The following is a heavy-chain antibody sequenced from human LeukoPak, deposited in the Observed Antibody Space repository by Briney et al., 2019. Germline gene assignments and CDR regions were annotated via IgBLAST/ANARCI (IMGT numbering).Heavy chain of an antibody. CDR3: ARAYYYDGSALPDY. D-gene: IGHD3-22*01. V-gene: IGHV4-30-4*01. Sequence: SESLSLTCTVPGDSISRGDYYWSWVRQPPGKGLEWIGYIYYSGSTSYNPSLKSRVTISVDTSKNQFSLKLSSVTAADTAVYYCARAYYYDGSALPDYWGQGTLVTVSA. CDR2: IYYSGST. J-gene: IGHJ4*02. CDR1: GDSISRGDYY.